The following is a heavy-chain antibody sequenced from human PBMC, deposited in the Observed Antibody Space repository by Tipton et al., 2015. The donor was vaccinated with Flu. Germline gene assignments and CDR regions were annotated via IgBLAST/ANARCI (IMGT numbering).Heavy chain of an antibody. Sequence: SLRLSCAASGFTFSSYSMNWVRQAPGKGLEWVSSISSSSSYIYYADSVKGRFTISRDNAKNSLYLQMNSLRAEDTAVYYCASSGYRSSWYPPYYFDYWGQGTLVTVSS. V-gene: IGHV3-21*01. J-gene: IGHJ4*02. D-gene: IGHD6-13*01. CDR1: GFTFSSYS. CDR3: ASSGYRSSWYPPYYFDY. CDR2: ISSSSSYI.